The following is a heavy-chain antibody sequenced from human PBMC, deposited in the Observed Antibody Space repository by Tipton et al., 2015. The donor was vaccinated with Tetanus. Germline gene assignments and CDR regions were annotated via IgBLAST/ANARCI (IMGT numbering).Heavy chain of an antibody. J-gene: IGHJ6*02. V-gene: IGHV4-31*03. D-gene: IGHD3-10*01. CDR1: GASISSGGYY. Sequence: TLSLTCTVSGASISSGGYYWTWIRQRPGKGLEWIGDIYSFGSTYYSPSLKSRATISVDKSKTQFSLKLSSVTAADTAVYYCARDGEITMVRGVGYYYGMDVWGQGTTVAVSS. CDR2: IYSFGST. CDR3: ARDGEITMVRGVGYYYGMDV.